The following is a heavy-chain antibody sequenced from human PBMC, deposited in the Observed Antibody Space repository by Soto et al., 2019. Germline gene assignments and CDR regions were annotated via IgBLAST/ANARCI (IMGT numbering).Heavy chain of an antibody. D-gene: IGHD3-10*01. CDR3: AKDGSYDAFDI. J-gene: IGHJ3*02. CDR2: ISYDGSNK. Sequence: PGGSLRLSCAASGFTFSSYGMHWVRQAPGKGLEWVAVISYDGSNKYYADSVKGRFTISRDNSKNTLYLQMNSLRAEDTAVYYCAKDGSYDAFDIWGQGTMVTV. V-gene: IGHV3-30*18. CDR1: GFTFSSYG.